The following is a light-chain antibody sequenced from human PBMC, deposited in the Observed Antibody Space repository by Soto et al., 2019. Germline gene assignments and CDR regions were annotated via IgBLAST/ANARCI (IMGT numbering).Light chain of an antibody. Sequence: EIVLTQSPGTLSLSPGERATLSCRVSQSVGSSYLAWYQQKPGQAPRLLIYGASSRATGIPDRFSGSGSGTDFTLTISRLEPEDFAVYYCQQYGSSPQTFGQGTKVDI. J-gene: IGKJ1*01. CDR1: QSVGSSY. V-gene: IGKV3-20*01. CDR2: GAS. CDR3: QQYGSSPQT.